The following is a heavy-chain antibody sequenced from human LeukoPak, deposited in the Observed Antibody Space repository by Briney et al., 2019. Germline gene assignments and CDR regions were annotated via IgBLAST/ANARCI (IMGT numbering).Heavy chain of an antibody. CDR2: ISYDGSNK. Sequence: SGRSLRLSCAASGFTFSSYAMHWVRQAPGKGLEWVAVISYDGSNKYYADSVKGRFTISRDNSKNTLYLQMSSLRAEDTAVYYCARGGIAVAGSTRGQFDYWGQGTLVTVSS. D-gene: IGHD6-19*01. J-gene: IGHJ4*02. V-gene: IGHV3-30-3*01. CDR1: GFTFSSYA. CDR3: ARGGIAVAGSTRGQFDY.